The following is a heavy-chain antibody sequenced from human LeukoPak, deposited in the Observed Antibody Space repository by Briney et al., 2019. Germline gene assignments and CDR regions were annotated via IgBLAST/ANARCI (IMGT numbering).Heavy chain of an antibody. Sequence: SETLSLTCTVSGGSISSYYWSWIRQPPGKGLEWIGYIYYSGSTNYNPSLKSRVTISVGTSKNQFSLKLSSVTAADTAVYYCATTIDYGSGSYFFDYWGQGTLVTVSS. V-gene: IGHV4-59*01. D-gene: IGHD3-10*01. J-gene: IGHJ4*02. CDR3: ATTIDYGSGSYFFDY. CDR1: GGSISSYY. CDR2: IYYSGST.